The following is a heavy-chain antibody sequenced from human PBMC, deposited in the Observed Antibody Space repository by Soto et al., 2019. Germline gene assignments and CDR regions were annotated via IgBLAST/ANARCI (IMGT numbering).Heavy chain of an antibody. J-gene: IGHJ3*02. V-gene: IGHV1-69*08. D-gene: IGHD3-9*01. CDR1: GGSFSSHS. CDR3: ARDGGALTGYYVGDAFDI. CDR2: IIPILGEP. Sequence: QVQLVQSGAEVKKPGSSVRVSCKVSGGSFSSHSFSWVRQAPGQGLEGMGRIIPILGEPNYAQKFKGTVTITADKSTMTACMDLSSLRAEDTAMYYCARDGGALTGYYVGDAFDIWGQGTMITVSS.